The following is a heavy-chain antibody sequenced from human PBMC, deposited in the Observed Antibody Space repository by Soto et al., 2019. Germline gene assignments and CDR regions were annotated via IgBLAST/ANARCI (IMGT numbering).Heavy chain of an antibody. CDR1: GFTLKDHA. V-gene: IGHV3-20*04. CDR2: ITAKGGTR. J-gene: IGHJ4*02. CDR3: ATGILLERKFDY. Sequence: GGSLRLSCAASGFTLKDHAVTWIRQGPGRGLEWVSSITAKGGTRAYGDSVKGRFTISRDNAKNSLYLQMNSLRDEDTAVYYCATGILLERKFDYWGQGTLVTVSS. D-gene: IGHD1-1*01.